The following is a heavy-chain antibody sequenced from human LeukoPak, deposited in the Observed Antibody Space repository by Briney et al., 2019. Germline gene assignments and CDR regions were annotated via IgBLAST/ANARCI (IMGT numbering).Heavy chain of an antibody. CDR1: GGSISSGSYC. CDR3: ARHFNGFEWGFGHLDAFDI. V-gene: IGHV4-61*09. D-gene: IGHD3-9*01. J-gene: IGHJ3*02. Sequence: PSETPSLTCTVSGGSISSGSYCWSWIRQPAGKGLEWIGHIYTSGNTNYNPSLKSRVTISVDTSKNQFSLKLSSVTAADTAVYYCARHFNGFEWGFGHLDAFDIWGQGTMVTVSS. CDR2: IYTSGNT.